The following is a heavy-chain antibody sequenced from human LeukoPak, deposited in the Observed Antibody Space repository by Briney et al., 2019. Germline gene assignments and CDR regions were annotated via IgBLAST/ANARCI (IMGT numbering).Heavy chain of an antibody. CDR1: GYTFTGPY. Sequence: ASVKVSCKASGYTFTGPYIHWMRQAPGQGLEWMGWINPSGGSTSYAQKFQGRVTMTRDTSTSTVYMELSSLRSEDTAVYYCARGHSSSFPDYWGQGTLVTVSS. V-gene: IGHV1-46*03. D-gene: IGHD6-6*01. J-gene: IGHJ4*02. CDR2: INPSGGST. CDR3: ARGHSSSFPDY.